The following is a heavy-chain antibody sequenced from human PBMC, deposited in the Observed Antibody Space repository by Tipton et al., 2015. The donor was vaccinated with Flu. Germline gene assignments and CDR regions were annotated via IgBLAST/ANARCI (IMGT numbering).Heavy chain of an antibody. CDR3: AKEGSYNLLTNYYNKGVDP. V-gene: IGHV4-39*07. Sequence: TLSLTCTVSGGSISSYTYYWGWFRQSPGTGLEWIGSIYYSGTTYYNPSLKSRVTMSIDTSKNQFSLKVTSVTAADTAVYYCAKEGSYNLLTNYYNKGVDPRGQGTLVIVSS. CDR1: GGSISSYTYY. D-gene: IGHD3-9*01. CDR2: IYYSGTT. J-gene: IGHJ5*02.